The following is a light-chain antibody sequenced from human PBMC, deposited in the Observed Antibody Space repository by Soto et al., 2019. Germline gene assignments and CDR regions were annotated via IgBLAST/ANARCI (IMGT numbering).Light chain of an antibody. CDR2: GAS. CDR1: QSVSSSY. J-gene: IGKJ3*01. CDR3: QQYVSSPFT. V-gene: IGKV3-20*01. Sequence: EIVLTQSPGTLSLSPGERATLSCRASQSVSSSYLAWYQQKPGQAPRLLIYGASSRAAGIPDGFSGSGSGTDFTLTISRLEPEDFAVYYCQQYVSSPFTFGPGTKVDI.